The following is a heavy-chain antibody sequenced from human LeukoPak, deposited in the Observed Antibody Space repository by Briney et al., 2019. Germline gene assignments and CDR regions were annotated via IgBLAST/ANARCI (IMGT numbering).Heavy chain of an antibody. D-gene: IGHD3-16*01. CDR3: AKGGGGVLAS. CDR1: GFTFSSYG. Sequence: GGSLRLSCAASGFTFSSYGMSWVRQAPGKGLEWVSSISGSGGSTYYADSVKGRFTISRDNSKNTLFLQMNSLKADDTAVYYCAKGGGGVLASWGQGTLVTVSS. CDR2: ISGSGGST. V-gene: IGHV3-23*01. J-gene: IGHJ4*02.